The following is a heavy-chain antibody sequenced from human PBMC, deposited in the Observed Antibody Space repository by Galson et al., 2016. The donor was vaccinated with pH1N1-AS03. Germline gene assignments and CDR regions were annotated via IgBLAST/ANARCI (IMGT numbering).Heavy chain of an antibody. J-gene: IGHJ3*02. CDR1: GYIFSSYW. CDR2: IWPADSDT. CDR3: ARQKYCSGGSCFLYYDAFDM. Sequence: QSGAEVKKPGESLKISCQASGYIFSSYWIGWVRQRPGKGLEWMGIIWPADSDTKYSPSFQGQVTISVDTSLNTAYLQWSSLEASDTAIYFCARQKYCSGGSCFLYYDAFDMWGQGTLVTVSS. D-gene: IGHD2-15*01. V-gene: IGHV5-51*01.